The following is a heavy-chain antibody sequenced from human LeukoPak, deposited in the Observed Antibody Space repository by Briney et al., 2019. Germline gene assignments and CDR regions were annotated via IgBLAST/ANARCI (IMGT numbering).Heavy chain of an antibody. D-gene: IGHD6-13*01. CDR2: ISSSSSYI. J-gene: IGHJ4*02. CDR1: GFTFSSYS. V-gene: IGHV3-21*01. CDR3: ASKVAAAGGDY. Sequence: PGGSLRLSCAASGFTFSSYSMNWGRQAPGKGLEWVSSISSSSSYIYYADSVKGRFTISRDNAKNSLYLQMNSLRAEDTAVYYCASKVAAAGGDYWGQGTLVTVSS.